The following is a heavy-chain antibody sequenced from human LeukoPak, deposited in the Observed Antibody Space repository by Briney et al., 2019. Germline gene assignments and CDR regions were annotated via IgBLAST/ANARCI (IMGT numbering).Heavy chain of an antibody. Sequence: ASVKVSCKASGYTFTSYGISWVRQAPGQGLEWMGWISAYNGNTNYAQKLQGRVTMTTDTSTSTAYMELRSLRSDDTAVYYCARDVFYTVTTGYYYYYMDVWGKGTTVTVSS. CDR1: GYTFTSYG. CDR2: ISAYNGNT. J-gene: IGHJ6*03. V-gene: IGHV1-18*01. D-gene: IGHD4-17*01. CDR3: ARDVFYTVTTGYYYYYMDV.